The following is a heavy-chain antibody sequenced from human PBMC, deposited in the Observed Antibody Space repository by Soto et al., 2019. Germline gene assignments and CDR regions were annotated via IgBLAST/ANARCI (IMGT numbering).Heavy chain of an antibody. Sequence: SETLSLTCTVSGGSISSGDYYWSWIRQPPGKGLEWIGYIYYSGSTYYNPSLKGRVTISVDTSKNQFSLKLSSVTAADTAVYYCARPALNYYYYGMDVWGQGTTVTVSS. CDR2: IYYSGST. J-gene: IGHJ6*02. CDR3: ARPALNYYYYGMDV. CDR1: GGSISSGDYY. V-gene: IGHV4-30-4*01.